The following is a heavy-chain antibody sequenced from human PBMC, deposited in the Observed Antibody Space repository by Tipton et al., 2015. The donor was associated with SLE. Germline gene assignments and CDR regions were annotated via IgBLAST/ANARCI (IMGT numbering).Heavy chain of an antibody. CDR2: IYYSGSSYYSGNT. D-gene: IGHD2-21*01. CDR1: GDSISSTTFY. Sequence: LRLSCAVSGDSISSTTFYWGWVRQPPGKGLEWIGKIYYSGSSYYSGNTYYNPSLKSRVTISVDASKDQFSLELESVTAADTAVYFCVRLIGQLRPSGDWGQGTLVTVSS. J-gene: IGHJ4*02. CDR3: VRLIGQLRPSGD. V-gene: IGHV4-39*07.